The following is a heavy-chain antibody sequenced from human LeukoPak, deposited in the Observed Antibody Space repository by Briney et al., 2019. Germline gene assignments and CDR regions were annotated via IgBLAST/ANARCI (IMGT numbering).Heavy chain of an antibody. D-gene: IGHD7-27*01. Sequence: ASVKVSCKASGYTFTGYYMHWVRQAPGQGLEWMGWINPNSGATNYAQKFQGRVTLTRDTSISTAYMELNRLRSDDTAIYYCGRNRLGKALDIWGQGTMVTVSS. CDR3: GRNRLGKALDI. CDR1: GYTFTGYY. V-gene: IGHV1-2*02. J-gene: IGHJ3*02. CDR2: INPNSGAT.